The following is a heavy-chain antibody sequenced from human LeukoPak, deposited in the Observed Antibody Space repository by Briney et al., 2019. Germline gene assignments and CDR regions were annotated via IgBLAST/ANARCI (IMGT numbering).Heavy chain of an antibody. J-gene: IGHJ6*03. V-gene: IGHV3-7*03. D-gene: IGHD4-17*01. CDR1: GFTFSSYW. CDR2: IKQDGSEK. CDR3: AGAATTGVYYLDA. Sequence: GGSLRLSCAASGFTFSSYWMSWVRQAPGKGLEWVANIKQDGSEKYYVDSVKGRVTISRDTANNSLYLQMNRLRADDTALYYCAGAATTGVYYLDAWGEGTTVTISS.